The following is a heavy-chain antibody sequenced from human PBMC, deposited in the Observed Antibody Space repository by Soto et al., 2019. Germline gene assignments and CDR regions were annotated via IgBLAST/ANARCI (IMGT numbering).Heavy chain of an antibody. Sequence: VHLLESGGGLVQPGGSLRLSCAAAGFSFGSYAMTWVRQAPGKGLESVSTISGSGAGTYYADSVKGRFTVSRDNSKNTLYLQMNSLRAEDTAVYYCSKGHGSSWSFCLDYWGQGTLVTVSS. J-gene: IGHJ4*02. V-gene: IGHV3-23*01. CDR1: GFSFGSYA. D-gene: IGHD6-13*01. CDR2: ISGSGAGT. CDR3: SKGHGSSWSFCLDY.